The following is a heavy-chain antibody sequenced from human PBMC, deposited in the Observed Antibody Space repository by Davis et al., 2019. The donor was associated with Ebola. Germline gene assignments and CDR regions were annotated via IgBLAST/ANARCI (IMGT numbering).Heavy chain of an antibody. CDR1: GGSISSSSYY. J-gene: IGHJ4*02. D-gene: IGHD6-13*01. Sequence: MPGGSLRLSCTVSGGSISSSSYYWGWIRQPPGKGLEWIGSIYYSGSTYYNPSLKSRVTISVDTSKNQFSLKLSSVTAADTAVYYCARAAAGTRYFDYWGQGTLVTVSS. V-gene: IGHV4-39*01. CDR2: IYYSGST. CDR3: ARAAAGTRYFDY.